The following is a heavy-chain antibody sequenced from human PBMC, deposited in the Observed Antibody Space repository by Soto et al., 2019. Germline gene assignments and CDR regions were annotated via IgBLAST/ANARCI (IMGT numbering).Heavy chain of an antibody. CDR1: GGSISSYY. CDR3: ARVGDKYCSGGSCYPSRYYYYYMDV. V-gene: IGHV4-59*01. D-gene: IGHD2-15*01. CDR2: IHYSGST. J-gene: IGHJ6*03. Sequence: SETLSLTCTVSGGSISSYYWSWIRQPPGKGLEWIGYIHYSGSTNYNPSLKSRVTISVDTSKNQFSLKLSSVTAADTAVYYCARVGDKYCSGGSCYPSRYYYYYMDVWGKGTTVTVSS.